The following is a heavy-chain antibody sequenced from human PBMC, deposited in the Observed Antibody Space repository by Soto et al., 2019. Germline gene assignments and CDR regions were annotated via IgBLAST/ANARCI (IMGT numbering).Heavy chain of an antibody. CDR2: ISAYNGNT. V-gene: IGHV1-18*01. CDR3: ARDIVVVPAALYFDY. J-gene: IGHJ4*02. D-gene: IGHD2-2*01. Sequence: ASVKVSCKASGYTFTSYGISWVRQAPGQGLEWMGWISAYNGNTNYAQKLQGRVTMTTDTSTSTAYMELRSLRSDDTAVYYCARDIVVVPAALYFDYWGQGTLVTGS. CDR1: GYTFTSYG.